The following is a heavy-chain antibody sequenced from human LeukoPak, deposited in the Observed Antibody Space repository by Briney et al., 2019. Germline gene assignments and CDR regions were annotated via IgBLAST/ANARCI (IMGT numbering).Heavy chain of an antibody. CDR3: ARDGDIVVVVAVNYFDY. V-gene: IGHV3-21*01. D-gene: IGHD2-15*01. CDR1: GFTFSSYS. J-gene: IGHJ4*02. CDR2: ISSSSSYI. Sequence: GGSLRLSCAASGFTFSSYSMSWVRQAPGKGLEWVSSISSSSSYIYYADSVKSRFTISRDNAKNSLYLQMNSLRAEDTAIYYCARDGDIVVVVAVNYFDYWGQGTLVTVSS.